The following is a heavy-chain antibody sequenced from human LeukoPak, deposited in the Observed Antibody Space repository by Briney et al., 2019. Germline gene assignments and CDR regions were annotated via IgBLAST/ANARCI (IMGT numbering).Heavy chain of an antibody. CDR2: ISGSGGST. J-gene: IGHJ4*02. D-gene: IGHD2-2*01. CDR1: GFTFSSYA. V-gene: IGHV3-23*01. CDR3: AKRHSQYYSSTSCYPYYFDY. Sequence: PGGSLRLSCAASGFTFSSYAMSWVRQAPGKGLEWVSAISGSGGSTYYADSVKGRFTISRDNSKNTLYLQMNSLRAEDTAVYYCAKRHSQYYSSTSCYPYYFDYWGQGTLVTVSS.